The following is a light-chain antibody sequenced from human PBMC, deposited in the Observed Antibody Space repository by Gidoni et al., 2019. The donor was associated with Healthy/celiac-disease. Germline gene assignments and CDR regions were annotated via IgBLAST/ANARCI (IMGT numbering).Light chain of an antibody. J-gene: IGKJ5*01. V-gene: IGKV1-39*01. CDR2: AAS. CDR1: QGISSY. Sequence: DIQLTHSLSSLSASVGDRVTITCRASQGISSYLNWYQQKPGKAPKLLIYAASSLQSGVPPRFCGGRSGTDFTLTISSPQPEDSATNYYQQSYSTPPITFGQGTRLEIK. CDR3: QQSYSTPPIT.